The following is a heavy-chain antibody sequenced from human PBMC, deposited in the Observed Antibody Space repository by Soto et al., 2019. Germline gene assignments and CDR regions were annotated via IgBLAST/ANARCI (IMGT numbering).Heavy chain of an antibody. CDR2: IWYDGSNK. J-gene: IGHJ3*02. Sequence: QVQLVESGGGVVQPGRSLRLSCAASGFTFSSYGMHWVRQAPGKGLEWVAVIWYDGSNKYYADSVKGRFTISRDNSKNTLYLQMNSLRAEDTAVYYCARDLDSGWYPDAFDIWGQGTMVTVSS. D-gene: IGHD6-19*01. CDR1: GFTFSSYG. CDR3: ARDLDSGWYPDAFDI. V-gene: IGHV3-33*01.